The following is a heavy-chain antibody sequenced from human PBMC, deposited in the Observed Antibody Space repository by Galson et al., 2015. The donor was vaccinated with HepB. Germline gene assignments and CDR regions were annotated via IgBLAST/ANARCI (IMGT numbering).Heavy chain of an antibody. D-gene: IGHD6-13*01. V-gene: IGHV3-15*07. Sequence: SLRLSCAASGFTFSNAWMDWVRQAPGKGLEWVGRIKSKTDGGTTDYAAPVKGRFTISRDDSKNTLYLQMNSLKTEDTAVYYCTTGVDIAAAGSPSEYYGMDVWGQGTTVTVSS. CDR1: GFTFSNAW. CDR3: TTGVDIAAAGSPSEYYGMDV. J-gene: IGHJ6*02. CDR2: IKSKTDGGTT.